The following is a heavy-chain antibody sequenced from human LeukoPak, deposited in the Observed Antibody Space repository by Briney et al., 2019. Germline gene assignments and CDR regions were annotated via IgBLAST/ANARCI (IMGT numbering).Heavy chain of an antibody. D-gene: IGHD3-22*01. CDR1: GGSTRSYY. Sequence: SETLSLTCAVSGGSTRSYYWSWVRQPPGKGLEWIGEIYHSGSTNYNPSLKSRVTISVDKSKNQFSLKLSSVTAADTAVYYCASLRGRGSVYYLAPNYNYYGRDIGGKGPTVTVPS. CDR3: ASLRGRGSVYYLAPNYNYYGRDI. J-gene: IGHJ6*04. CDR2: IYHSGST. V-gene: IGHV4-4*02.